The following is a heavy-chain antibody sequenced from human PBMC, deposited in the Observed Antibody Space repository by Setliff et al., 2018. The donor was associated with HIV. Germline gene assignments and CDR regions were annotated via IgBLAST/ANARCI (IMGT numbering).Heavy chain of an antibody. D-gene: IGHD4-17*01. CDR1: GYTFTNYA. J-gene: IGHJ4*02. Sequence: GASVKVSCKASGYTFTNYAMHWVRQAPGQRLEWMGWINAGNGNTKYSQKIQGRVTITRDTSASTAYMELSSLRSEDTAVYYCARNYGADSNYFDYWGQGTLVTVSS. CDR3: ARNYGADSNYFDY. CDR2: INAGNGNT. V-gene: IGHV1-3*01.